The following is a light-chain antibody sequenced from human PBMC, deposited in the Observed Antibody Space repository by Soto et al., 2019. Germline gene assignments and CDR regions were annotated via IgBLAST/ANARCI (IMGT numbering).Light chain of an antibody. CDR2: GAS. J-gene: IGKJ2*01. CDR3: QQYGSSPYT. V-gene: IGKV3-20*01. CDR1: QGIGDSY. Sequence: EIVLTQSPGTLSLSPGERATLSCRASQGIGDSYLAWYQQKSGQAPRLLIYGASSRATGIPDRFSASGSDTDFTLTISRLEPEDFAVYYCQQYGSSPYTFGQGTKLDIK.